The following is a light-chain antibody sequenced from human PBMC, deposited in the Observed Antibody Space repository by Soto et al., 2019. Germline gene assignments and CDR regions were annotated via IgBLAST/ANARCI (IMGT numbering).Light chain of an antibody. CDR1: QSVDNY. J-gene: IGKJ4*01. CDR2: DAS. Sequence: ETVLTQSPVTLSLSPGERATLSCRASQSVDNYLAWYQQKPGQAPRLLIFDASNRATGIPTRFSGSGSGTDFTLTISTLEPEDSAVYFCQQRFNWSLTFGGGTKVEIK. V-gene: IGKV3-11*01. CDR3: QQRFNWSLT.